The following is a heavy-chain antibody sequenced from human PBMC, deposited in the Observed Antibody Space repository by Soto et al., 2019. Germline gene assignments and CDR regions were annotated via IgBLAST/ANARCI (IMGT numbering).Heavy chain of an antibody. Sequence: PSETLSLTCTVSGGSISSGDYYWSWIRQPPGKGLEWIGYIYYSGSTYYNPSLKSRVTISVDTSKNQFSLKLSSVTAADTAVYYCARVIGYDSSGYYGVHDYWGQGTLVTVSS. V-gene: IGHV4-30-4*01. CDR1: GGSISSGDYY. CDR3: ARVIGYDSSGYYGVHDY. CDR2: IYYSGST. J-gene: IGHJ4*02. D-gene: IGHD3-22*01.